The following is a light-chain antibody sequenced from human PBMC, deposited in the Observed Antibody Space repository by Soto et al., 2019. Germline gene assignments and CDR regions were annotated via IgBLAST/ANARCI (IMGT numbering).Light chain of an antibody. CDR3: QQYNIWPPIT. J-gene: IGKJ4*01. CDR1: QSVSSN. CDR2: GAS. V-gene: IGKV3-15*01. Sequence: EIVMTQSPATLSVSPGERATLSCRASQSVSSNFAWYQHKPGQAPRLLIYGASTRATGIPASFSGSGSGTEFTLTISSLQSEDFAVYYCQQYNIWPPITFGGGTKVESK.